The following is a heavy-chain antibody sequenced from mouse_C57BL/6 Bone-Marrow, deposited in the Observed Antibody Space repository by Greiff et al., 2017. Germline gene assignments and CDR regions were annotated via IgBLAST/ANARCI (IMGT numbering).Heavy chain of an antibody. CDR1: GFTFTDYY. J-gene: IGHJ3*01. V-gene: IGHV7-3*01. CDR2: IRNKANGYTT. Sequence: EVKLVESGGGLVQPGGSLSLSCAASGFTFTDYYMSWVRQPPGKALECLGFIRNKANGYTTEYSASVKGRFTISRDNSQSILYLQLNALRAEDSATYYCARSYGSSYDAYWGQGTLVTVSA. D-gene: IGHD1-1*01. CDR3: ARSYGSSYDAY.